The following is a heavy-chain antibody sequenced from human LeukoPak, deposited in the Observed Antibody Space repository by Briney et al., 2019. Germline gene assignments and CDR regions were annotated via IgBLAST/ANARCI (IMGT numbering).Heavy chain of an antibody. Sequence: GASVKVSCKASGYTFTGYYMHWVRQAPGQGLEWMGWINPNSGGTNYAQKFQGRVTMTRDTSISTAYMELSSLRSEDTAVYYCARPRSDQWLVVPFDFWGQGTLVTVSS. D-gene: IGHD6-19*01. CDR1: GYTFTGYY. J-gene: IGHJ4*02. CDR2: INPNSGGT. V-gene: IGHV1-2*02. CDR3: ARPRSDQWLVVPFDF.